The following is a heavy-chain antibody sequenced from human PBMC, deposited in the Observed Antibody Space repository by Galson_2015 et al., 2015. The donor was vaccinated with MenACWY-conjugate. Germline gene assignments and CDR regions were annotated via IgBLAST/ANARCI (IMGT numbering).Heavy chain of an antibody. CDR1: GFTFSSYD. V-gene: IGHV3-48*03. J-gene: IGHJ4*02. CDR2: ISRSGTTI. Sequence: SLRLSCAASGFTFSSYDINWVRQAPGRGLEWVSYISRSGTTIYYADSVKGRFTIPRDNAKNSLYLQMNSLRAEDTAVYYCATTEAAAGHFFDYWGQGTLVTVSS. D-gene: IGHD6-13*01. CDR3: ATTEAAAGHFFDY.